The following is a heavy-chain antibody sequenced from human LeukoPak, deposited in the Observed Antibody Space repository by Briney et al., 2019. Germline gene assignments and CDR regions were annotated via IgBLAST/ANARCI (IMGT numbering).Heavy chain of an antibody. CDR1: GGSISSGGYS. CDR3: ARLNVVGGLFDY. D-gene: IGHD2-21*01. J-gene: IGHJ4*02. Sequence: SETLSLTCAVSGGSISSGGYSWSWIRQPPGKGLEWIGYIYYSGSTYYNPSLKSRVTISVDTSKNQFSLKLSSVTAADTAVYYCARLNVVGGLFDYWGQGTLVTVSS. V-gene: IGHV4-30-4*07. CDR2: IYYSGST.